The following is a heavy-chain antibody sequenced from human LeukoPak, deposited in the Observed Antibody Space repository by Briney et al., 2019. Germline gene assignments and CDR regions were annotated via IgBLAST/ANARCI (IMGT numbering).Heavy chain of an antibody. CDR2: IYPGDSDT. V-gene: IGHV5-51*01. D-gene: IGHD3-10*01. CDR1: GYSFTSYW. CDR3: ARPITMVRGVTRGAFDI. Sequence: GESLKISCKGSGYSFTSYWIGWVRQMPGKGLEWMGIIYPGDSDTRYSPSFQGRVTISADKSISTAYLQWSSLKASDTAMYYCARPITMVRGVTRGAFDIWGQGTMVTVSS. J-gene: IGHJ3*02.